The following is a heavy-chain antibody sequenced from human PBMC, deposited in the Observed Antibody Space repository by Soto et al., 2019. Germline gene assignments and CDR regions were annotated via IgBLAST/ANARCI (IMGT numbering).Heavy chain of an antibody. V-gene: IGHV1-3*01. D-gene: IGHD6-13*01. J-gene: IGHJ6*02. Sequence: ASVKVSCKASGYTFTSYAMHWVRQAPGQRLEWMGWINAGNGNTKYSQKFQGRVTITRDTSASTAYMELSSLRSEDTAVYYCARDGRYSSSWYVAASNYYYGMDVWGQGTTVTVSS. CDR2: INAGNGNT. CDR1: GYTFTSYA. CDR3: ARDGRYSSSWYVAASNYYYGMDV.